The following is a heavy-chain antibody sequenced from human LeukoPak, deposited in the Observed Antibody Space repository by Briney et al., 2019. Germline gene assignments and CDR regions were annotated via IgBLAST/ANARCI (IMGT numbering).Heavy chain of an antibody. Sequence: SETLSLTCAVYGGSFSGYYWSWIRQPPGKGLEWIGEINHSGSTNYNPSLKSRVTISVDTSKNQFSLKLSSVTAADTAVYYCASSTNYDILTGFDYWGQGTLVTVSS. CDR1: GGSFSGYY. D-gene: IGHD3-9*01. CDR3: ASSTNYDILTGFDY. CDR2: INHSGST. J-gene: IGHJ4*02. V-gene: IGHV4-34*01.